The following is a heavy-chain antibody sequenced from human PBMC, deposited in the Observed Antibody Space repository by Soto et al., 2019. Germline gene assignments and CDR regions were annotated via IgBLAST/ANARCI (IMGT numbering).Heavy chain of an antibody. CDR3: AREVVPAANNYYYYGMDV. CDR1: GFTFSSYW. J-gene: IGHJ6*02. Sequence: EVQLVESGGGLVQPGGSLRLSCAASGFTFSSYWMHWVRQAPGKGLVWVSRINSDGSSTSYADSVKGRFTISRDNAKNTLYLQMNSLRAEDTAVYYCAREVVPAANNYYYYGMDVWGQGTTVTVSS. D-gene: IGHD2-2*01. CDR2: INSDGSST. V-gene: IGHV3-74*01.